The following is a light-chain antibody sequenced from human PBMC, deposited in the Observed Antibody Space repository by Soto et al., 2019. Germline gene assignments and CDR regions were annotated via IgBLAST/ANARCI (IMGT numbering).Light chain of an antibody. CDR1: QSVLYSSNNKNF. CDR3: QQYYSTPQT. Sequence: DIVMTQSPDSLDVSLGERATINCKCSQSVLYSSNNKNFLAWYQQKPGQPPKLLIYWASTRESGVPDRFSGSGFGTDFTLTISSLQAEDVAVYYCQQYYSTPQTFGQGTKVEIK. J-gene: IGKJ1*01. CDR2: WAS. V-gene: IGKV4-1*01.